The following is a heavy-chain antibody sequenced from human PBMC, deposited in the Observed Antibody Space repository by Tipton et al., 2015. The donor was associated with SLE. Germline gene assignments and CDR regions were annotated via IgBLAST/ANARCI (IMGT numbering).Heavy chain of an antibody. CDR3: ARDRGGSDI. J-gene: IGHJ3*02. CDR1: GFPFSSYS. CDR2: ISSTTNYI. Sequence: SLRLSCAASGFPFSSYSLNWVRQAPGKGLEWISSISSTTNYIYYADSVKGRFTISRDNAKNSLYLQMNSLRAEDTAVYYCARDRGGSDIWGQGTMVTVSS. V-gene: IGHV3-21*04. D-gene: IGHD1-26*01.